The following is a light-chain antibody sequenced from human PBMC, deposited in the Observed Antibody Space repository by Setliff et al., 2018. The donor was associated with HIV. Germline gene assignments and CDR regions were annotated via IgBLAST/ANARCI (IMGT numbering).Light chain of an antibody. J-gene: IGLJ1*01. CDR3: CSYVSSNPHYV. CDR1: ISDVGSYNL. CDR2: DVR. Sequence: QSALTQPASVSGSPGQSITISCTGTISDVGSYNLVSWYQQDPGKAPKLMIYDVRKRPSGVSNRFSGSKSGNTASLTISGLQAEDEADYFCCSYVSSNPHYVFGTGTTFTVL. V-gene: IGLV2-23*02.